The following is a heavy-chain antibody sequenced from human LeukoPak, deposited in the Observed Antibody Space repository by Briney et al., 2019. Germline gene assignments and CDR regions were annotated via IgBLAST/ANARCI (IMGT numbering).Heavy chain of an antibody. CDR2: IYYSGST. D-gene: IGHD4-17*01. CDR3: ARTPKVTVTLDAFDI. V-gene: IGHV4-31*03. CDR1: GGSISSGGYY. J-gene: IGHJ3*02. Sequence: SQTLSLTCTVSGGSISSGGYYWSWIRQHPGKGLEWIGYIYYSGSTYYNPSLKSRVTISVDKSKNQFSLKLSSVTAADTAVYYCARTPKVTVTLDAFDIWGQGTMVTVSS.